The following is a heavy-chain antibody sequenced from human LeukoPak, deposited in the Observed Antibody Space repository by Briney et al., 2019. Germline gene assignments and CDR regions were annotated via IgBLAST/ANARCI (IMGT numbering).Heavy chain of an antibody. J-gene: IGHJ2*01. Sequence: HPGGSLRLSCAASGFTFSSYAMHWVRRASSKGLEWVAAISYDGSNKKYADSVKGRFTISRDNSKNTLYLEMNSLRAEDTAVYYCAKDGSERDPYWYFDLWGRGTLVTVSS. CDR2: ISYDGSNK. CDR1: GFTFSSYA. CDR3: AKDGSERDPYWYFDL. V-gene: IGHV3-30*04.